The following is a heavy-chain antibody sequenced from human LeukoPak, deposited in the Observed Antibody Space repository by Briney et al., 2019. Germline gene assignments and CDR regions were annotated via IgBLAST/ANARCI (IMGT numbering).Heavy chain of an antibody. CDR3: ARHGRGSRSPNAFDF. V-gene: IGHV5-51*01. CDR1: GYRFNDYW. D-gene: IGHD3-10*01. J-gene: IGHJ3*01. CDR2: IYPDDSDI. Sequence: GESRKISCKGSGYRFNDYWIGWVRQMPGKGLQWMGIIYPDDSDIRYSPSFQGQVTISADKSIITAYLQWSSLKASDTAMYYCARHGRGSRSPNAFDFWGQGTMVTLSS.